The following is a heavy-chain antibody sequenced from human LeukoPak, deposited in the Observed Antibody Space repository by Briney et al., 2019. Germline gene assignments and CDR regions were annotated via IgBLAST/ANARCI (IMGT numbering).Heavy chain of an antibody. CDR1: GFTFSSYA. V-gene: IGHV3-23*01. CDR2: ISGSGGST. J-gene: IGHJ6*02. CDR3: AKDFGGDPTYYDFWSGYYIYYGMDV. D-gene: IGHD3-3*01. Sequence: PGGSLRLSCAASGFTFSSYAMSRVRQAPGKGLEWVSAISGSGGSTYYADSVKGRFTISRDNSKNTLYLQMNSLRAEDTAVYYCAKDFGGDPTYYDFWSGYYIYYGMDVWGQGTTVTVSS.